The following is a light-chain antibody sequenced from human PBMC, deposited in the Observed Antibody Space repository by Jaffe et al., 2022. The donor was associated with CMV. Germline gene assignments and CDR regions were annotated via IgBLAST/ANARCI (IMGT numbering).Light chain of an antibody. CDR2: GAS. CDR1: QSVDSSY. J-gene: IGKJ1*01. V-gene: IGKV3-20*01. Sequence: EIVLTQSPDTLSLSPGERATLSCRASQSVDSSYLAWYQQKPGQAPRLLIYGASRRATGIPDRLSGSGSGTDFTLTISRLEPEDFAVYYCQQYGSSPRTFGQGTKVEIK. CDR3: QQYGSSPRT.